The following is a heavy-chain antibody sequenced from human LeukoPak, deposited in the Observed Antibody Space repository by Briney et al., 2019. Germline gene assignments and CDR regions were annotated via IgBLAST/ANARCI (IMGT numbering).Heavy chain of an antibody. CDR2: FDPEDGET. CDR3: ATRAVAGTLFDY. Sequence: ASVKVSCKVSGYTLTELSMHWVRQAPGKGLEWMGGFDPEDGETIYAQKFQGRVTMTEDTSTDTAYMELSSLRSEDTAVYYCATRAVAGTLFDYWGQGTLVTVPS. D-gene: IGHD6-19*01. CDR1: GYTLTELS. J-gene: IGHJ4*02. V-gene: IGHV1-24*01.